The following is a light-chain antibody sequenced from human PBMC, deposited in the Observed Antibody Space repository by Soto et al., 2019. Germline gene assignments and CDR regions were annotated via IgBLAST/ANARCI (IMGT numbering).Light chain of an antibody. V-gene: IGKV3-11*01. J-gene: IGKJ3*01. CDR3: QQRSNWTPIFT. CDR1: QSVSSY. CDR2: DAS. Sequence: EIVLTQSPATLSLSPGERATLSCRASQSVSSYLAWYQQKPGQAPRLLIYDASNRATGIPARFSGSGSGTDVTITISSLEPEDFAVYYCQQRSNWTPIFTFGPGTKVDIK.